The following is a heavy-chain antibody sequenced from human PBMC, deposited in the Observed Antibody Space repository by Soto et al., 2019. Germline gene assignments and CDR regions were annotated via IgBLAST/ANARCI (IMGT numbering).Heavy chain of an antibody. J-gene: IGHJ4*02. V-gene: IGHV3-21*01. CDR2: ISSSSSYI. CDR3: ARDRGGVAGKGPFDY. CDR1: GFTFSSYS. Sequence: GGSLRLSCAASGFTFSSYSMNWVRQAPGKGLEWVSSISSSSSYIYYADSVKGRFTISRDNAKNSLYLQMNSLRAEDTAVYYCARDRGGVAGKGPFDYWGQGTLVTVSS. D-gene: IGHD6-19*01.